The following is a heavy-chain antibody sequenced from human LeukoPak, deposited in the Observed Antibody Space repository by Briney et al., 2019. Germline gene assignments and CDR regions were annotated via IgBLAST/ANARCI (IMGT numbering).Heavy chain of an antibody. CDR1: GFTFSSYV. J-gene: IGHJ3*02. V-gene: IGHV3-30*04. Sequence: GGPLRLSCAASGFTFSSYVMHWVRQAPGKGLEWVAAISSDGSNKYSEHGRFTISRDNSKNTLYLQMISLRAEDTAVYYCASSRMTIYGVVNDAFDIWGQGTMVTVSS. CDR3: ASSRMTIYGVVNDAFDI. CDR2: ISSDGSNK. D-gene: IGHD3-3*01.